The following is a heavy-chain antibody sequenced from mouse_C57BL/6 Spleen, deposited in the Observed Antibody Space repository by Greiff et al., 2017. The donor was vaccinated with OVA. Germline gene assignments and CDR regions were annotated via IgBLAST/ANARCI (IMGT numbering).Heavy chain of an antibody. CDR1: GYTFTSYW. J-gene: IGHJ3*01. CDR2: IDPSDSYT. D-gene: IGHD2-13*01. Sequence: QVQLQQPGAELVKPGASVKLSCKASGYTFTSYWMQWVKQRPGQGLEWIGEIDPSDSYTNYNQKFKGKATLTVDTSSSTAYMQLSSLTSEDSAVYYCASCGDWFAYWGQGTLVTVSA. CDR3: ASCGDWFAY. V-gene: IGHV1-50*01.